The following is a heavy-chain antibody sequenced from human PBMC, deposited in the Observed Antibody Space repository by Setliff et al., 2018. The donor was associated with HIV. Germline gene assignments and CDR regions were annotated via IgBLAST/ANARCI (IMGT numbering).Heavy chain of an antibody. D-gene: IGHD4-17*01. CDR1: GGTFSSYA. CDR3: ARVIDYGVLYWSYYMDV. J-gene: IGHJ6*03. CDR2: IIPIFGTA. Sequence: GASVKVSCKASGGTFSSYAISWVRQAPGQGLEWMGGIIPIFGTANYAQKFQGRVTITTDESTSTAYMELSSLRSDDTAVYYCARVIDYGVLYWSYYMDVWGKGTTVTVSS. V-gene: IGHV1-69*05.